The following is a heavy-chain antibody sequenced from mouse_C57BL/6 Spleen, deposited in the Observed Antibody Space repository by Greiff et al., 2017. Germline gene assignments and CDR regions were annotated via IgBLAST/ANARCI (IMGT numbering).Heavy chain of an antibody. CDR2: ISSGSSTI. CDR3: AMDGPWFAY. J-gene: IGHJ3*01. CDR1: GFTFSDYG. V-gene: IGHV5-17*01. D-gene: IGHD2-3*01. Sequence: EVQPVESGGGLVKPGGSLKLSCAASGFTFSDYGLHWVRQAPEKGLEWVAYISSGSSTIYYADTVKGRFTISRDNAKNTLFLQMTSLRSEDTSMFYCAMDGPWFAYWGQGTLLTVSA.